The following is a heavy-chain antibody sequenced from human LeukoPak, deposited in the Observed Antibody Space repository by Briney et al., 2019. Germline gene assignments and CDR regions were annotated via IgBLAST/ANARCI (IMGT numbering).Heavy chain of an antibody. Sequence: ASVKVSCKVSGYTLTELSMHWVRQAPGKGLEWMGGFDPEDGETIYAQKFQGRVTMTEDTSTDTAYMKLSSLRSEDTAVYYCATRSDHHPGVYYYYMDVWGKGTTVTVSS. D-gene: IGHD2-8*01. J-gene: IGHJ6*03. CDR2: FDPEDGET. CDR1: GYTLTELS. V-gene: IGHV1-24*01. CDR3: ATRSDHHPGVYYYYMDV.